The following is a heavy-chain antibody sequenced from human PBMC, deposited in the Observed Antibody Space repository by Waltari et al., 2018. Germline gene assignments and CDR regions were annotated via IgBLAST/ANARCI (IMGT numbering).Heavy chain of an antibody. CDR2: FDPEDEET. D-gene: IGHD6-19*01. J-gene: IGHJ4*02. Sequence: QVQLVQSGAEVKKPGASVKVSCKVSGYTLTELSMHWVRQAPGKGLEWMGGFDPEDEETTDAQKFQGRVTMTEDTSTDTAYMGLSSLRSEDTAVYYCATYEYSSGWAGVDYWGQGTLVTVSS. CDR1: GYTLTELS. CDR3: ATYEYSSGWAGVDY. V-gene: IGHV1-24*01.